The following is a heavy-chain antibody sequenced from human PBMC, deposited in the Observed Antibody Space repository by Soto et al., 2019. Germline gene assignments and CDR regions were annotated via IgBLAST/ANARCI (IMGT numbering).Heavy chain of an antibody. D-gene: IGHD6-19*01. Sequence: SETLSLTCTVPGSSVSSGSYYWSWIRQPPGKGLEWIGYIYYSGSTNYNPSLKSRVTISVDTSKNQFSLKLSSVTAADTAVYYCARGTAVAVFDYWGQGTLVTVSS. J-gene: IGHJ4*02. CDR1: GSSVSSGSYY. V-gene: IGHV4-61*01. CDR3: ARGTAVAVFDY. CDR2: IYYSGST.